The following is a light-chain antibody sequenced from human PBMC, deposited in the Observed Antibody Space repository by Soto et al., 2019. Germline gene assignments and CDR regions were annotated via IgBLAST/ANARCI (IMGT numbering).Light chain of an antibody. J-gene: IGKJ4*01. Sequence: ESVLTQSPGTLSLSPGERATLSCRASQSVSNAFFAWYQQKPGQAPRLLIYGVSSRATGIPDRFSGSGSGTDFTLTISRLEPEDFVVYYCQQRDDWVSFGGGTKVEIK. CDR2: GVS. CDR1: QSVSNAF. V-gene: IGKV3D-20*02. CDR3: QQRDDWVS.